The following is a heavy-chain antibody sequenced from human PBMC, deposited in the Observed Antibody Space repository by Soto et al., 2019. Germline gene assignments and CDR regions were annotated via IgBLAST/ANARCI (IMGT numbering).Heavy chain of an antibody. J-gene: IGHJ4*02. Sequence: QVQLVESGGGLVKPGGSLRLSCATSGFIFSDYYMHWIRQAPGKGLEWISYISGNGRIIQYADYAKGRFTISRDNAQNSLYRQMNSLRAEDTALYFCARDFDADSRTDFDYWGQGTLVTVSS. CDR1: GFIFSDYY. D-gene: IGHD4-17*01. CDR3: ARDFDADSRTDFDY. CDR2: ISGNGRII. V-gene: IGHV3-11*01.